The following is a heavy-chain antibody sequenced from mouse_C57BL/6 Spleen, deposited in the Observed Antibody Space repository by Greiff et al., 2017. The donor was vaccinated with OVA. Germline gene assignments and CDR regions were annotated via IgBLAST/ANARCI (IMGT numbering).Heavy chain of an antibody. Sequence: QVQLQQSGPELVKPGASVKLSCKASGYAFSSSWMHWVKQRPVKGLEWIGRIYPCDGDTNYNRKFKGKATLTADKSSSTAYMQLSSLTSEDSAVYVCARCKPSTVGAPGDDWGKGTTLTVSS. D-gene: IGHD1-1*01. CDR2: IYPCDGDT. CDR3: ARCKPSTVGAPGDD. V-gene: IGHV1-82*01. CDR1: GYAFSSSW. J-gene: IGHJ1*03.